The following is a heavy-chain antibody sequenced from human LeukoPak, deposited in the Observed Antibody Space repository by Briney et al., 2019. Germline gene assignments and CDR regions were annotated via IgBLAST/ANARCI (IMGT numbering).Heavy chain of an antibody. Sequence: GGSLRLSCAASGFTFSSYAMSWVRQAPGKGLEWVSGISGSGGGTYYADSVKGRFTISRDNSENMLYLQMNSLRAEDTAVYYCVKDPGSGWNNWFDPRGQGTLVTVSS. V-gene: IGHV3-23*01. CDR3: VKDPGSGWNNWFDP. CDR1: GFTFSSYA. CDR2: ISGSGGGT. D-gene: IGHD6-19*01. J-gene: IGHJ5*02.